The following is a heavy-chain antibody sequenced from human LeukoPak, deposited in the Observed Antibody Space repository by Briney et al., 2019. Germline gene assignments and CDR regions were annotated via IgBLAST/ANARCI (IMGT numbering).Heavy chain of an antibody. CDR1: GFTFDDYG. J-gene: IGHJ4*02. CDR3: ARENSSGWYWHYFDY. CDR2: INWNGGST. Sequence: GGSLRLSCAASGFTFDDYGMSWVRQAPGKGLEWVSGINWNGGSTGYADSVKGRFTISRDNAKNSLYLQMNSLRAEDTALYYCARENSSGWYWHYFDYWGQGTLVTVSS. V-gene: IGHV3-20*04. D-gene: IGHD6-19*01.